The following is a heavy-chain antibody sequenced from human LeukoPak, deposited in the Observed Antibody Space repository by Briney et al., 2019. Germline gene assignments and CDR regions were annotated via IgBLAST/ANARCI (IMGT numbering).Heavy chain of an antibody. CDR2: IYYGGST. V-gene: IGHV4-39*07. CDR1: GGSINSSSYY. J-gene: IGHJ4*02. CDR3: ASLPTVYSRGYLAL. D-gene: IGHD3-22*01. Sequence: PSETLSLTCAVSGGSINSSSYYWGWIRQPPGKGLEWIGSIYYGGSTYYNPSLKSRVTISVDMSKNQFSLKLSSVTAADTAVYYCASLPTVYSRGYLALWGQGTLVTVSS.